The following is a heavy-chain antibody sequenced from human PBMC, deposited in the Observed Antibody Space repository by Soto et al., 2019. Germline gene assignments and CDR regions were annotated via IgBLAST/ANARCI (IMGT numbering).Heavy chain of an antibody. CDR3: AKGSHYYDYSGHSDRTFAEYFQH. CDR2: IYHSGST. J-gene: IGHJ1*01. CDR1: GGSISSGGYS. V-gene: IGHV4-30-2*01. Sequence: SETLSLTCAVSGGSISSGGYSWSWIRQPPGKGLEWIGYIYHSGSTYYNPSLKSRVTISVDRSKNQFSLKLSSVTAADTAVYYCAKGSHYYDYSGHSDRTFAEYFQHWGQGTLVTVSS. D-gene: IGHD5-12*01.